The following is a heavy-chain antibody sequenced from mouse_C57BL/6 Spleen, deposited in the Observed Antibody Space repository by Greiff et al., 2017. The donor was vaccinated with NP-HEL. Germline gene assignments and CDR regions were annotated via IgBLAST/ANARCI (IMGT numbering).Heavy chain of an antibody. D-gene: IGHD1-1*01. Sequence: VKLQQPGAELVKPGASVKLSCKASGYTFTSYWMHWVKQRPGRGLEWIGRIDPNSGGTTYNEKFKSKATLTVDKPSSTAYMQLSSLTSEDSAVYYCARERVYYYGSSYGYFDVWGTGTTVTVSS. CDR2: IDPNSGGT. CDR1: GYTFTSYW. CDR3: ARERVYYYGSSYGYFDV. J-gene: IGHJ1*03. V-gene: IGHV1-72*01.